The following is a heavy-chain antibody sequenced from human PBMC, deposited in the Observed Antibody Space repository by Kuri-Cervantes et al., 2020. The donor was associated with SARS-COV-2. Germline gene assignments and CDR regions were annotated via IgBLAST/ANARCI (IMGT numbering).Heavy chain of an antibody. V-gene: IGHV1-69*10. D-gene: IGHD5-18*01. J-gene: IGHJ6*02. CDR3: ARDAWTAMVNYYYYGMDV. CDR2: IIPILGIA. Sequence: SVKVSCKASGGTFSSYAISWVRQAPGQGLEWMGGIIPILGIANYAQKFQGRVTITADKSTSTAYMELSSLRSDDTAVYYCARDAWTAMVNYYYYGMDVWGQGTTVTVSS. CDR1: GGTFSSYA.